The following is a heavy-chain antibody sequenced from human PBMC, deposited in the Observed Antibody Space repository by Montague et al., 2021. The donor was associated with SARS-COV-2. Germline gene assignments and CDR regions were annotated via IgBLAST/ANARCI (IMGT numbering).Heavy chain of an antibody. V-gene: IGHV4-34*01. CDR3: ARLGDGVVPSPILGVGPYDSYYYMDD. J-gene: IGHJ6*03. CDR1: GGSFSTYS. Sequence: SETLSLTCAVHGGSFSTYSWNWIRQPPGKGLEWIGEIHHGGSTNYNPSLKSRVTISADTSKNQFSLKLTSVAAADTAVYYCARLGDGVVPSPILGVGPYDSYYYMDDWGKGTTVTVSS. CDR2: IHHGGST. D-gene: IGHD3-10*01.